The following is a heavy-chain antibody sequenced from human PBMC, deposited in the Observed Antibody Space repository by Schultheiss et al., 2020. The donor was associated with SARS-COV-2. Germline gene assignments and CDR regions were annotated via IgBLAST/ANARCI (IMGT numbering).Heavy chain of an antibody. J-gene: IGHJ5*02. D-gene: IGHD2-2*01. Sequence: ASVKVSCKASGYTFTGYYMHWVRQAPGQGLEWMGIINPSGGSTIYAQKFQGRVTMTEDTSTDTAYMELSSLRSEDTAVYYCATVPRIVVVPAGGWFDPWGQGTLVTVSS. V-gene: IGHV1-46*01. CDR1: GYTFTGYY. CDR2: INPSGGST. CDR3: ATVPRIVVVPAGGWFDP.